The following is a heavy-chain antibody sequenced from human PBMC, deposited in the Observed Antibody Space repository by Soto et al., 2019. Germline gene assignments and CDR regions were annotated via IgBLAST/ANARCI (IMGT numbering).Heavy chain of an antibody. J-gene: IGHJ6*02. CDR2: IYSGGST. V-gene: IGHV3-53*01. D-gene: IGHD3-9*01. CDR3: ARGYDDILTCNLDV. CDR1: GFAVSTYY. Sequence: GGSLRLSCPASGFAVSTYYMNWVRQAAGKRLEWVSVIYSGGSTYYADSVRGRITISRDNSKNTLYLQMNSVRSEDTAVYYCARGYDDILTCNLDVWGQGTTVTVSS.